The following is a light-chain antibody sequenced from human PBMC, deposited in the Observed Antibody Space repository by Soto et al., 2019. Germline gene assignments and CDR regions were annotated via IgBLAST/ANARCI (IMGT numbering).Light chain of an antibody. J-gene: IGKJ4*02. V-gene: IGKV3-15*01. CDR1: QNIYSN. Sequence: IVMTQSPATLSVSPGERATLSCRASQNIYSNIAWYQQRPGQAPRLLIYRASTRAPGVPARFSSSGSGTEFTLTISSLQSEDFAVYACLQYHNLWAFGRGTQVEIK. CDR3: LQYHNLWA. CDR2: RAS.